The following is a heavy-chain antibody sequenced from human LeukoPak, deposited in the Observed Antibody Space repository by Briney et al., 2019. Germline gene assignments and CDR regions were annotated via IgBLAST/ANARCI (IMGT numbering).Heavy chain of an antibody. Sequence: GASVKVSCKVSGYTLTELSMHRVRQAPGKGLEWMEGFDPEDGETIYAQKFQGRVTMTEDTSTDTAYMELSSLRSEDTAVYYCATQMYYYDSSGYLGYWGQGTLVTVSS. CDR1: GYTLTELS. CDR3: ATQMYYYDSSGYLGY. V-gene: IGHV1-24*01. CDR2: FDPEDGET. D-gene: IGHD3-22*01. J-gene: IGHJ4*02.